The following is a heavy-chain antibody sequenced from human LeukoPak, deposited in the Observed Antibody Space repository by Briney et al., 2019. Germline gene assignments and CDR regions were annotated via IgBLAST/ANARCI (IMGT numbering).Heavy chain of an antibody. CDR2: IYPGDSDV. CDR1: GYSFTSYW. V-gene: IGHV5-51*01. D-gene: IGHD3-22*01. CDR3: ARTFYYDSSGYFNWFDS. J-gene: IGHJ5*01. Sequence: GESLKISCKGSGYSFTSYWIAWVRQMPGKGLEWMGIIYPGDSDVRYSPSFQGQVTISADKSISTAYLQWSSLKASDTAMYYCARTFYYDSSGYFNWFDSWGQGTLVTVSS.